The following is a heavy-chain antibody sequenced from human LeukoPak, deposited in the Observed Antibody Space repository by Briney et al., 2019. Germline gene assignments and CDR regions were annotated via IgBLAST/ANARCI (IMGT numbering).Heavy chain of an antibody. Sequence: GGSLRLSCAASGFTFSSYSMNWVRQAPGKGLGWVSSISSSSSYIYYADSVKGRFTISRDNSKNTLYLQMNSLRAEDTAVYFCATPPTVTRNYWGQGILVTVSS. J-gene: IGHJ4*02. CDR1: GFTFSSYS. D-gene: IGHD4-17*01. CDR2: ISSSSSYI. CDR3: ATPPTVTRNY. V-gene: IGHV3-21*04.